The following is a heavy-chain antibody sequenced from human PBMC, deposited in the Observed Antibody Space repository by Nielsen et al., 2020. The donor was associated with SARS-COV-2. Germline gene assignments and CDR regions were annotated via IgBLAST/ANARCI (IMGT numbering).Heavy chain of an antibody. V-gene: IGHV4-34*01. J-gene: IGHJ4*02. CDR1: GGSFSGYY. D-gene: IGHD3-3*01. CDR3: ARGTIFGVVTAIDY. CDR2: INHSGST. Sequence: SETLSLTCAVYGGSFSGYYWSWIRQPPGKGLEWIGEINHSGSTNYNPSPKSRVTISVDTSKNQFSLKLSSVTAADTAVYYCARGTIFGVVTAIDYWGQGTLVTVSS.